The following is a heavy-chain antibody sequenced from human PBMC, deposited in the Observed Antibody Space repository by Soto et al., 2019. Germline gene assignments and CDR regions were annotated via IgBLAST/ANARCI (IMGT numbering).Heavy chain of an antibody. CDR1: GFTFRSFT. CDR2: ISGSGDNT. V-gene: IGHV3-23*01. D-gene: IGHD2-15*01. CDR3: AQDSGRGGGSVFHY. Sequence: PGGSLRLSCAASGFTFRSFTMNWVRQAPGKGLEWVSAISGSGDNTYYAQSVKGRFTFSRDNSKNTLYLQMNSLKAEDTAVYYCAQDSGRGGGSVFHYWGQGTLVTAYS. J-gene: IGHJ4*02.